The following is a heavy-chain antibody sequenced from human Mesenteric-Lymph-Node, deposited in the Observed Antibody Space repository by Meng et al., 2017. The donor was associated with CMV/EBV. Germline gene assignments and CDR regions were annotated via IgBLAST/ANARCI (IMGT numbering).Heavy chain of an antibody. D-gene: IGHD4-17*01. CDR1: CGSISSGGYS. CDR2: IDHSGSP. V-gene: IGHV4-30-2*01. J-gene: IGHJ4*02. Sequence: SCGSISSGGYSWSWTRQPPGKGLEWIGYIDHSGSPYHHPSLQSRVTISVDTSKNQFSLKLSSVTAADTAVYYCARGDDYGDYGYFDYWGQGTLVTVSS. CDR3: ARGDDYGDYGYFDY.